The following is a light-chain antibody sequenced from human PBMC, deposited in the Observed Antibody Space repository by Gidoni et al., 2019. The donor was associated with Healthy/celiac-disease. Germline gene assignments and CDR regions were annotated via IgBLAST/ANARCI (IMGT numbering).Light chain of an antibody. Sequence: IALPPAPGTLSLSPGERATLSCRASQSVSSSYLAWYQQKPGQAPRLLIYGASSRATGIPDMFSGSGSVTDFTLTISRLEPEDFAVYYCQQYGSSPRTFGQGTKVEIK. J-gene: IGKJ1*01. CDR1: QSVSSSY. CDR3: QQYGSSPRT. CDR2: GAS. V-gene: IGKV3-20*01.